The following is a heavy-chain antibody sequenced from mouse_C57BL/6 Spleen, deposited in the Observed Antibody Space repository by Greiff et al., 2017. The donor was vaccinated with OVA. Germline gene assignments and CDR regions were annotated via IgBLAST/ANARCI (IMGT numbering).Heavy chain of an antibody. V-gene: IGHV1-52*01. Sequence: QVQLKQPGAELVRPGSSVQLSCKASGYTFTSYWMHWVKQRPIQGLEWIGNIDPSDSEPHYNQKFKDKATLTVDKSSSTAYMQLSSLTSEDSAVYYCARGLSPGFAYGGQGTLVTVSA. J-gene: IGHJ3*01. CDR3: ARGLSPGFAY. CDR1: GYTFTSYW. D-gene: IGHD1-1*02. CDR2: IDPSDSEP.